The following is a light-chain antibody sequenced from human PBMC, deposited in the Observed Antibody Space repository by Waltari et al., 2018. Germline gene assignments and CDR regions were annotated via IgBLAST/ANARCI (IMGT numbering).Light chain of an antibody. CDR2: HAS. CDR3: QNYVTLPAT. CDR1: QKVGNY. J-gene: IGKJ1*01. Sequence: EFLLTQSPGTVSVSPGEGVTLSCRPCQKVGNYLAWYQHRPGQPPRLLIYHASKSAIGIPDRFSGSWSVTDFSLTISRLEPEDFAVYYCQNYVTLPATFGQGTKVEIK. V-gene: IGKV3-20*01.